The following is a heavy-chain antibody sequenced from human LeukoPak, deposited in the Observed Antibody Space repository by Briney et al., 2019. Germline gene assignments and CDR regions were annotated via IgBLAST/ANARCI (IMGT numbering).Heavy chain of an antibody. D-gene: IGHD2/OR15-2a*01. CDR2: IKSKADGGTR. CDR1: GLTFSNAW. CDR3: TPYFSGI. V-gene: IGHV3-15*01. Sequence: GGSLRLSCTAPGLTFSNAWMSWARQAPGKGLEYIGRIKSKADGGTRDYAAPVKGRLTITRDDSETTSFLQLPSMQTEDTPVHYCTPYFSGIWGQGALVTVSS. J-gene: IGHJ4*02.